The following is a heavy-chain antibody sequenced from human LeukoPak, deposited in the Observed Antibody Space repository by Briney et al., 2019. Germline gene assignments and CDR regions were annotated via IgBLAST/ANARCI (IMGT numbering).Heavy chain of an antibody. CDR1: GGSISSYY. Sequence: SETLSLTCTVSGGSISSYYWSWIRQPAGKGLEWIGRIYTSGSTNYNPSLKSRVTMSVDTSKNQFSLKLSSVTAADTAVYYCARDTPQTSDYYYYGMDVWGQGTTVTVSS. J-gene: IGHJ6*02. V-gene: IGHV4-4*07. CDR2: IYTSGST. CDR3: ARDTPQTSDYYYYGMDV.